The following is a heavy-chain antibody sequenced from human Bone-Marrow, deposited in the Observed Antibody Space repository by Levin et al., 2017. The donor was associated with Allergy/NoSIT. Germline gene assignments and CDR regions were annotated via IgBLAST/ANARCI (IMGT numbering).Heavy chain of an antibody. CDR2: ISEGGGSTI. CDR1: GFTFTTFG. Sequence: TGESLKISCAASGFTFTTFGINWVRQAPGKGLEWISYISEGGGSTIYYADSVKGRFTVSRDNAKNSLSLQMSSLRAEDTAVYYCARDRTRTYVDYWGEGTLVTVSS. D-gene: IGHD1-14*01. J-gene: IGHJ4*02. CDR3: ARDRTRTYVDY. V-gene: IGHV3-48*04.